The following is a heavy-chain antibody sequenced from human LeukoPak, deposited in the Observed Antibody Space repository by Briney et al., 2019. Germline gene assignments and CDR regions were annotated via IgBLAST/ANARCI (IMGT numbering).Heavy chain of an antibody. CDR3: ARGPENSSGPLGNGMDV. J-gene: IGHJ6*02. Sequence: ASVKVSCKASGYTFTSYYMHWVRQAPGQGLEWMGIINPSGGSTSYAQKFQGRVTMTRDTSASTVYMELSSLRSEDTAVYYCARGPENSSGPLGNGMDVWGQGTTVTVSS. CDR1: GYTFTSYY. V-gene: IGHV1-46*01. D-gene: IGHD6-19*01. CDR2: INPSGGST.